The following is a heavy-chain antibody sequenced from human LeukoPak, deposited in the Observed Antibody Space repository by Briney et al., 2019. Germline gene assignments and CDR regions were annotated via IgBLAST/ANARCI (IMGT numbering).Heavy chain of an antibody. CDR2: ISYDGSNK. J-gene: IGHJ4*02. V-gene: IGHV3-30-3*01. CDR3: AKDRRRGIGDAFDY. CDR1: GFTFSSYA. D-gene: IGHD3-16*01. Sequence: GGSLRLSCAASGFTFSSYAMHWVRQAPGKGLEWVAVISYDGSNKYYADSVKGRFTISRDNSKNTLYLQMNSLRAEDTAVYYCAKDRRRGIGDAFDYWGQGTLVTASS.